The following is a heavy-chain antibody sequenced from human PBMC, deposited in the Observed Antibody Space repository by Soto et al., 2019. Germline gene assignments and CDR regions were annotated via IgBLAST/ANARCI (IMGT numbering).Heavy chain of an antibody. CDR3: AGGDYYHSSGYYFYYYTMDV. J-gene: IGHJ6*02. Sequence: QLHLQESGPGLVKPSETLSLTCTVSGGSISSSSYYWGWIRQPPGKGLEWIGNVYYGGSTYYNPSLKTRVTTSVETSKSQFSLKLSSVTAADTAVYYCAGGDYYHSSGYYFYYYTMDVWGQGTTVTVSS. CDR2: VYYGGST. V-gene: IGHV4-39*01. CDR1: GGSISSSSYY. D-gene: IGHD3-22*01.